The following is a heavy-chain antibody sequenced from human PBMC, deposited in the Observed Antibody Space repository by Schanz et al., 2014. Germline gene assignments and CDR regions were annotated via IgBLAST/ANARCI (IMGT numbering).Heavy chain of an antibody. V-gene: IGHV3-7*05. CDR2: IKEDGSVK. CDR3: AKGSRSGSKVMDV. CDR1: TFTFSSDW. Sequence: EVKMVESGGGLVKPGGSLRLSCAASTFTFSSDWMSWVRQAPGKGLEWVANIKEDGSVKDYVDSVKGRFTISRDSAKNSLYLQMNSLRPEDTALYYCAKGSRSGSKVMDVWGKGTTVTVSS. D-gene: IGHD3-10*01. J-gene: IGHJ6*03.